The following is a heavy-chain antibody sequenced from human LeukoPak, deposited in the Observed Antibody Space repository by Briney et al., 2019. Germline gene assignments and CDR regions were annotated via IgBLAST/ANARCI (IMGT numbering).Heavy chain of an antibody. Sequence: GGSLRLSCAASGFTSSSYAMSWVRQAPGKGLEWVSDISGSGASTYYADSVKGRFTISRDNSKNTLYLQMNSLRAEDTAVYYCAKKYNTGLDPWGQGTLVTVSS. J-gene: IGHJ5*02. CDR1: GFTSSSYA. V-gene: IGHV3-23*01. D-gene: IGHD1-14*01. CDR2: ISGSGAST. CDR3: AKKYNTGLDP.